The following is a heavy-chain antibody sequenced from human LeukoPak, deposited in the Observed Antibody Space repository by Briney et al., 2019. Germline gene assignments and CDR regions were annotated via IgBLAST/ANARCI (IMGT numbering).Heavy chain of an antibody. J-gene: IGHJ3*02. Sequence: ASVKVSCKASGYTFTTYNINWVRQAPGQGLEWMGWISGYNGNTNYAQKLQGRVTMTTDTSTSTAYMELRSLKSDDTTVYYCASLKNYYDSSGYLVTDAFDIWGQGTMVTVSS. CDR2: ISGYNGNT. D-gene: IGHD3-22*01. CDR3: ASLKNYYDSSGYLVTDAFDI. CDR1: GYTFTTYN. V-gene: IGHV1-18*01.